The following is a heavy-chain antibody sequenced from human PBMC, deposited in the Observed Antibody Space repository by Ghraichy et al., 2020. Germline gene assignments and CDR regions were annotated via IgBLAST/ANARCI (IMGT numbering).Heavy chain of an antibody. J-gene: IGHJ4*02. Sequence: GESLRLSCAASGFTFSSYGMHWVRQAPGKGLEWVAVIWFDGSNKYYADSVKGRFTISRDSSKNTLYLQMNSLRAEDTAVYYCARASYYDSSGYYRTYYFDYWGQGTLVTVSS. CDR2: IWFDGSNK. CDR3: ARASYYDSSGYYRTYYFDY. V-gene: IGHV3-33*01. CDR1: GFTFSSYG. D-gene: IGHD3-22*01.